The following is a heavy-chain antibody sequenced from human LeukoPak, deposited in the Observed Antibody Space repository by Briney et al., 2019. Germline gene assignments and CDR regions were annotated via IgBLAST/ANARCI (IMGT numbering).Heavy chain of an antibody. D-gene: IGHD3-10*01. J-gene: IGHJ4*02. V-gene: IGHV1-18*04. CDR2: ISAYNGNT. Sequence: GASVKVSCKASGYTFTSYSISWVRQAPGQGLEWMGWISAYNGNTNYAQKLQGRVTMTTDTSTSTAYMELRSLGSDDTAVYYCAREGADGTMVRGVPFDYWGQGTLVTVSS. CDR3: AREGADGTMVRGVPFDY. CDR1: GYTFTSYS.